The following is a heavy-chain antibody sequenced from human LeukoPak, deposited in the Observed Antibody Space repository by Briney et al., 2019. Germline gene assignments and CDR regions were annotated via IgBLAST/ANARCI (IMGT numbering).Heavy chain of an antibody. J-gene: IGHJ4*02. V-gene: IGHV1-3*01. CDR2: TNAGNGNT. CDR3: ARATTVVDPFDY. CDR1: GYTITSYA. D-gene: IGHD4-23*01. Sequence: ASVKVSCKASGYTITSYAMHWVRQAPGQRLEWMGWTNAGNGNTKYSQKFQGRVTITRDTSASTAYLELSSLRSEDTAVYYCARATTVVDPFDYWGQGTPVTVSS.